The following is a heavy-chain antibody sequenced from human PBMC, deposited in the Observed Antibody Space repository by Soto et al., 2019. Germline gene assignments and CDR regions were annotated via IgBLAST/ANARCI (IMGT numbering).Heavy chain of an antibody. CDR2: ISYGGGTT. CDR1: EFTFSNYA. J-gene: IGHJ4*02. V-gene: IGHV3-23*01. Sequence: GGSLRLSCAASEFTFSNYAMSWVRQAPGKGLEWVSAISYGGGTTYYADSVKGRFTISRDDSKNTLYLQMNSLRAEDTAVYYCAKNPGYYYDSTGYHFDYWGQGTLVTVSS. D-gene: IGHD3-22*01. CDR3: AKNPGYYYDSTGYHFDY.